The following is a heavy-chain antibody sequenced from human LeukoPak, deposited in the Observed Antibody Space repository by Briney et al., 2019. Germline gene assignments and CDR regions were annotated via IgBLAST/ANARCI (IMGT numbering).Heavy chain of an antibody. Sequence: GMSLRLSCAASGFTFSSYAMHWVRQAPGKGLEWVAVISYDGSNKYYADSVKGRFTISRDNSKNTLYLQMNSLRAEDTAVYYCARGGICSSTSCALYYYYGMDVWGQGTTVTVSS. CDR1: GFTFSSYA. CDR3: ARGGICSSTSCALYYYYGMDV. V-gene: IGHV3-30*04. D-gene: IGHD2-2*01. CDR2: ISYDGSNK. J-gene: IGHJ6*02.